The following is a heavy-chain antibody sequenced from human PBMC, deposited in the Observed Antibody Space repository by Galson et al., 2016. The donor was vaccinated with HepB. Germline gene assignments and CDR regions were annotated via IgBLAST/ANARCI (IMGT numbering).Heavy chain of an antibody. CDR3: SKDDRHCGGDCSPSYFDS. CDR2: ISGSGVST. D-gene: IGHD2-21*02. V-gene: IGHV3-23*01. CDR1: GFTFSSYA. Sequence: SLRLSCAASGFTFSSYAMSWVRQAPGKGLEWVSGISGSGVSTYYADSVKGRFTISRDNSKNTLYLQMNSLRAEDKAFYYWSKDDRHCGGDCSPSYFDSWGQGTLVTVSS. J-gene: IGHJ4*02.